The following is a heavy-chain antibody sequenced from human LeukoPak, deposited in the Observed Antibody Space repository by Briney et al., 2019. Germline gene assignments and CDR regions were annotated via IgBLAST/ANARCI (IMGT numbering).Heavy chain of an antibody. CDR1: GGTFSSYA. CDR2: IIPIFGTA. D-gene: IGHD3-10*01. CDR3: ARIGLSPSGSYGSALDY. Sequence: GASVKVSCKASGGTFSSYAISWVRQAPGQGLEWMGGIIPIFGTANYAQKFQGRVTITADESTSTAYMELSSLRSDDTAVYYCARIGLSPSGSYGSALDYWGQGTLVTVSS. V-gene: IGHV1-69*13. J-gene: IGHJ4*02.